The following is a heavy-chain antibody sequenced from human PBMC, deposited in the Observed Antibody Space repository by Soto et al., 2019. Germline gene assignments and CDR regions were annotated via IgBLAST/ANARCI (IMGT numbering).Heavy chain of an antibody. V-gene: IGHV4-34*01. CDR1: GGSFSGYY. CDR2: INHSGST. CDR3: ARRYYYDSSGYYYDCYFDY. D-gene: IGHD3-22*01. Sequence: SETLSLTCAVYGGSFSGYYWSWIRQPPGKGLEWIGEINHSGSTNYNPSLKSRVTISVDTSKNQFSLKLSSVTAADTAVYYCARRYYYDSSGYYYDCYFDYWGQGTLVTSPQ. J-gene: IGHJ4*02.